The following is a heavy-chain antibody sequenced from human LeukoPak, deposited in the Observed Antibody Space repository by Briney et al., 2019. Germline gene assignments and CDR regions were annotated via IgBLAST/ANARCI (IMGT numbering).Heavy chain of an antibody. CDR1: GYIFTNYW. CDR2: IYPADSHT. J-gene: IGHJ4*02. CDR3: ARRNYDDSGHPPSFDY. Sequence: GESLKISCKGSGYIFTNYWIGWVRQMPGKGLEWMGIIYPADSHTRYSPSFQGQVTISADMSIATAYLQWNSLKASDTAMYYCARRNYDDSGHPPSFDYWGQGTLVTVSS. D-gene: IGHD3-22*01. V-gene: IGHV5-51*01.